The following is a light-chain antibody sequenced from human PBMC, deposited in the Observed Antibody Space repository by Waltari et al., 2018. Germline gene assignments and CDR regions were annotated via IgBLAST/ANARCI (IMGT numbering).Light chain of an antibody. V-gene: IGKV3-20*01. J-gene: IGKJ2*01. CDR1: QSVSSRF. CDR2: AAS. CDR3: QHYGSAPPYT. Sequence: EVVLTQSPGTLSLSPGQTATPSYWASQSVSSRFLAWYQQRPGQAPRLLSYAASKRATGISDRFSGSGSGTDFTLTISRLGSEDFAVYYCQHYGSAPPYTFGQGTKLEIK.